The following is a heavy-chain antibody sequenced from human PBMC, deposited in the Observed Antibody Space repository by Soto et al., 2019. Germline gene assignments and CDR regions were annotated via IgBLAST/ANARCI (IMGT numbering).Heavy chain of an antibody. J-gene: IGHJ3*02. V-gene: IGHV4-31*03. D-gene: IGHD2-21*02. Sequence: KPSETLSLTCTVSGGSISSGGYYWSWIRQHPGKGLEWIGYIYYSGSTYYNPSLKSRVTISVDTSKNQFSLKLSSVTAADTAVYYCASGGRGDYYGAFDIWGQGTMVTVSS. CDR1: GGSISSGGYY. CDR2: IYYSGST. CDR3: ASGGRGDYYGAFDI.